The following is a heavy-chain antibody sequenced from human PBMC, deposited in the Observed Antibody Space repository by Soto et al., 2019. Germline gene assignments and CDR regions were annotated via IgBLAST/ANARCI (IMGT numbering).Heavy chain of an antibody. J-gene: IGHJ4*02. CDR3: ARDLVPGYTGFSDY. CDR2: ISAYNGNT. Sequence: QVQLVQSGAEVKKPGASVKVSCKTSGYTFSNYGINWVRQAPGQGLEWMGWISAYNGNTNLAQKLQGRVSLTTDTSSTTAYMELWSLTSDDTSVYYCARDLVPGYTGFSDYWGQGTLVTVSS. CDR1: GYTFSNYG. D-gene: IGHD5-12*01. V-gene: IGHV1-18*01.